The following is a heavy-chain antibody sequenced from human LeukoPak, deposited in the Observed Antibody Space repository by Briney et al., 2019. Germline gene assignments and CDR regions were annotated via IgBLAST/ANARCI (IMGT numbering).Heavy chain of an antibody. CDR2: IYTSGST. Sequence: PTETLSLTCTVSGGSISNSYWSWIRQPAGKALEWIGRIYTSGSTNYNPSLKSRVTISVDTSKNQFSLKLSSVTAADTAVYYCARLGAVGTPGEDYYYMDVWGKGTTVTISS. CDR1: GGSISNSY. CDR3: ARLGAVGTPGEDYYYMDV. D-gene: IGHD4-23*01. V-gene: IGHV4-4*07. J-gene: IGHJ6*03.